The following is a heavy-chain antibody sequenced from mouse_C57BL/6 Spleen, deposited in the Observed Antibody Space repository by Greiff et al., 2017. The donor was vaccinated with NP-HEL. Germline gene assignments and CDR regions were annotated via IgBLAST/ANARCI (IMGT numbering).Heavy chain of an antibody. CDR2: ISSGSSTI. CDR1: GFTFSDYG. Sequence: DVMLVESGGGLVKPGGSLKLSCAASGFTFSDYGMHWVRQAPEKGLEWVAYISSGSSTIYYADTVKGRFTISRDNAKNNLFLQMTSLRSEDTAMYYCASYGNYAMDYWGQGTSVTVAS. V-gene: IGHV5-17*01. CDR3: ASYGNYAMDY. J-gene: IGHJ4*01. D-gene: IGHD2-1*01.